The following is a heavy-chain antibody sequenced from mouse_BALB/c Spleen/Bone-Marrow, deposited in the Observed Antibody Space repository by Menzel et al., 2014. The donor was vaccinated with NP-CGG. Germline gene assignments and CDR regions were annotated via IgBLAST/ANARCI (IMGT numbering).Heavy chain of an antibody. V-gene: IGHV1-18*01. CDR2: INPHNVGT. CDR1: GYSFTGYA. Sequence: EVQLQQSGPELVRPGASMKISCKASGYSFTGYAIHWVKQSHGKTLEWIGLINPHNVGTSYNQKFKGKATLTADKSSSTAYMELLSLTSEDSAVYYYARGGYYEALAYWGQGTTLTVSS. CDR3: ARGGYYEALAY. D-gene: IGHD1-1*01. J-gene: IGHJ2*01.